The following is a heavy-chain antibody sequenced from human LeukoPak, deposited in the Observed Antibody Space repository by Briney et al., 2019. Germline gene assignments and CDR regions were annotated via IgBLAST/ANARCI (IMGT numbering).Heavy chain of an antibody. V-gene: IGHV3-33*01. J-gene: IGHJ6*04. Sequence: GGSLRLSCAASGFTFSSYGMHWVRQAPGKGLEWVAVIWYDGSNKYYADSVKGRFTISRDNSKNTLYLQMNSLRAKDTAVYYCARDDYGDYQGRMDVWGKGTTVTVSS. D-gene: IGHD4-17*01. CDR1: GFTFSSYG. CDR3: ARDDYGDYQGRMDV. CDR2: IWYDGSNK.